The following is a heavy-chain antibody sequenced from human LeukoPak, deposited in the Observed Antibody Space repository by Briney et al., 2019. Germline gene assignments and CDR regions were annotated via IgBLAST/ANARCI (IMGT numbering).Heavy chain of an antibody. D-gene: IGHD3-10*01. CDR2: ITRSSYI. CDR3: ARVMYYGSGSYGD. J-gene: IGHJ4*02. V-gene: IGHV3-21*04. Sequence: PGGSLRLSCVASGFTFSSYSMNWVRQAPGKGLEWVSSITRSSYIYYADSVKGRFTISRDNAKNSLYLQMNSLRAEDTAVYYCARVMYYGSGSYGDWGQGTLVTVSS. CDR1: GFTFSSYS.